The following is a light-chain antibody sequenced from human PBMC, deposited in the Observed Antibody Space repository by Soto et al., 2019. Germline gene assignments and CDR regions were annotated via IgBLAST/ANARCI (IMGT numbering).Light chain of an antibody. J-gene: IGLJ1*01. CDR1: SSDVGAYDF. CDR3: SSYTTSSTRV. Sequence: QSALAQPASVSGSPGQSITISCTGTSSDVGAYDFVSWYQQHPDKAPKLMIFEVSNRPSGVSDRFSGSKSVHTATLTISGLQAEDEADYYCSSYTTSSTRVFGTGTKLTVL. V-gene: IGLV2-14*03. CDR2: EVS.